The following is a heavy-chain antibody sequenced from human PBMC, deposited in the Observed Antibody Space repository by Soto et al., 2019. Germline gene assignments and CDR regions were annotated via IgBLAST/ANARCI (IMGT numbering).Heavy chain of an antibody. J-gene: IGHJ4*02. CDR1: DDSISTFY. D-gene: IGHD3-22*01. Sequence: LSPSGTVSDDSISTFYWGWMRQSPGKELEWIGYVYYTGSTNYNPSLKSRVTISVDRSKNQFSLKLTSANAADTAVYYCARGRTVRNYADDSSDYFYFFDYWGQGTQVSVSS. V-gene: IGHV4-59*01. CDR3: ARGRTVRNYADDSSDYFYFFDY. CDR2: VYYTGST.